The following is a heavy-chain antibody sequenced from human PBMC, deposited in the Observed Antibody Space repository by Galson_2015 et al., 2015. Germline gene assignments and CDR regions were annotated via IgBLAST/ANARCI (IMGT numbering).Heavy chain of an antibody. V-gene: IGHV1-3*01. CDR3: ARDYCAVNSRTGDGYWYFDL. Sequence: SVKVSCKASGYTFTGYSIHWVRQAPGQRLEWMGWINAGNGNTKYSQKFQGRVTFTRDTSATTAHMELSSLTSEDTAVYFCARDYCAVNSRTGDGYWYFDLWGRGTLVTVSS. CDR2: INAGNGNT. CDR1: GYTFTGYS. J-gene: IGHJ2*01. D-gene: IGHD7-27*01.